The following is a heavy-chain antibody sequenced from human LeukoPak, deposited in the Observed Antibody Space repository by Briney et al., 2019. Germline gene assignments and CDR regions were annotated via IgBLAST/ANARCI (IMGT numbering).Heavy chain of an antibody. CDR3: ARDPSSDYTNTGFDY. J-gene: IGHJ4*02. CDR2: IIPIFGTA. V-gene: IGHV1-69*05. Sequence: GASVKVSCKASGGTFSSYAISWVRQAPGQGLEWMGRIIPIFGTANYAQKFQGRVTITTDESTSTAYMELSSLRSEDTAVYYCARDPSSDYTNTGFDYWGQGTLVTVSS. CDR1: GGTFSSYA. D-gene: IGHD6-25*01.